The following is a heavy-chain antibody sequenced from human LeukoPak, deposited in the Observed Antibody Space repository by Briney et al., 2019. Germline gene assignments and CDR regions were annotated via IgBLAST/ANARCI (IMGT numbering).Heavy chain of an antibody. CDR2: VYSSGST. Sequence: SETLSLTCTVSNGSMTNNYWSWIRQPPGKGLEWIGYVYSSGSTIYIPSPKSRVTISTDTSKNQFSLKLISVTAADTAVYYCAGDWNWGQGILVTVSS. V-gene: IGHV4-59*01. CDR1: NGSMTNNY. D-gene: IGHD2-21*02. CDR3: AGDWN. J-gene: IGHJ4*02.